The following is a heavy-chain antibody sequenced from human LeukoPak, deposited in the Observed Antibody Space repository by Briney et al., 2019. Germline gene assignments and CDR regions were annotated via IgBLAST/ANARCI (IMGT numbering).Heavy chain of an antibody. V-gene: IGHV4-59*12. Sequence: SETLSLTCTVSRGSISGYQWSWIRQPPGKGLQWIGNTSYSGSTNYNPSLKSRITISLDTSKNQFSLRLNSVTAADTAVYYCARGSYYFDPWGQGTLVTVSS. J-gene: IGHJ4*02. CDR1: RGSISGYQ. CDR2: TSYSGST. CDR3: ARGSYYFDP. D-gene: IGHD3-16*01.